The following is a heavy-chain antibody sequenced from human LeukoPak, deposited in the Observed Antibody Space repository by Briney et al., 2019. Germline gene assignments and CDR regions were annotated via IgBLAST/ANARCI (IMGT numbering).Heavy chain of an antibody. V-gene: IGHV1-69*13. CDR2: IIPIFGTA. CDR3: ARCGAQLNWFDP. J-gene: IGHJ5*02. Sequence: VASVKVPCKASGGTXSSYAISWVRQAPGQGLGWMGGIIPIFGTANYAQKFQGRVTITADESTSTAYMELSSLRSEDTAVYYCARCGAQLNWFDPWGQGTLVTVSS. D-gene: IGHD2-2*01. CDR1: GGTXSSYA.